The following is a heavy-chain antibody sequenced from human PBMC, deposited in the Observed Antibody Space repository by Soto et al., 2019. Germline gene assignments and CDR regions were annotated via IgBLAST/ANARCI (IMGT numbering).Heavy chain of an antibody. V-gene: IGHV3-30*18. CDR3: AKVMITFGGSRYGLDV. CDR1: GFTFSGYG. Sequence: QVQLVESGGGVVQPGRSLRLSCAASGFTFSGYGIHWVRQAPGKGLEWVAFISYDGGNKYYADSVKGRFTISRDNSKNTLFLQMNSLRAEDTAVYYCAKVMITFGGSRYGLDVWGQGTTVTVSS. J-gene: IGHJ6*02. CDR2: ISYDGGNK. D-gene: IGHD3-16*01.